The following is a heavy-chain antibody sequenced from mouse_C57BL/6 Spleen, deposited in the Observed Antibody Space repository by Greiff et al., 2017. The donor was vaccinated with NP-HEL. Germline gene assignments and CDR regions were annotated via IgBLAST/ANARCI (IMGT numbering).Heavy chain of an antibody. V-gene: IGHV1-69*01. Sequence: QVQLQQPGAELVMPGASVKLSCKASGYTFTSYWMHWVKQRPGQGLEWIGEIDPSDSYTNYNQKFKGKSTLTVDKSSSTAYMQLSSLTSEDSAVYYCARRSYDYPYAMDYWGQGTSVTVSS. CDR3: ARRSYDYPYAMDY. J-gene: IGHJ4*01. D-gene: IGHD2-4*01. CDR2: IDPSDSYT. CDR1: GYTFTSYW.